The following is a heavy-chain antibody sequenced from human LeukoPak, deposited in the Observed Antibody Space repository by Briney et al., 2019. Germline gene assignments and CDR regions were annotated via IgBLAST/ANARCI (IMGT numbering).Heavy chain of an antibody. CDR2: MYSRGDT. V-gene: IGHV3-53*01. Sequence: GGSLRLSCAASGFTVSDNYMSWVRQAPGKGLEWVSVMYSRGDTYYANSVKGRFTFSRDISKNTLYFQMNGLRVEDTAMYYCARDAPQVPAAGVLASWGQGTLVIVSS. J-gene: IGHJ5*02. D-gene: IGHD6-13*01. CDR1: GFTVSDNY. CDR3: ARDAPQVPAAGVLAS.